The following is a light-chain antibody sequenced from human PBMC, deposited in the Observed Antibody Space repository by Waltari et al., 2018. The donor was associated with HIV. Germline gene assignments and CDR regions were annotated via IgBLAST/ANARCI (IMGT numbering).Light chain of an antibody. CDR2: KDD. J-gene: IGLJ2*01. CDR1: SGSIASNY. CDR3: QSYDNENPVL. Sequence: NFMLTQPHSVSESPGKTVTVSCTRSSGSIASNYVQWYQQRPGSSPTTVIYKDDQRPSGVPDQFSGSIDSSSNSASLTISGLRPEDEADYYCQSYDNENPVLFGGGTKLTVL. V-gene: IGLV6-57*01.